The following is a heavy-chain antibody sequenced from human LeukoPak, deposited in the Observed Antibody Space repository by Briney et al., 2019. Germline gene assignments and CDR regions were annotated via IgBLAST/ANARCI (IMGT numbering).Heavy chain of an antibody. D-gene: IGHD3-22*01. CDR1: GGCFSGYY. Sequence: SETLSLTCDALGGCFSGYYWSWIRQPPLKGLESIAEIYHDGSANYNPSLKSQVAISVDESKSPFSVNLRSVTAADTAVYYWARDYYSDSRAYYFMYVYWGQGTLVTVSS. CDR2: IYHDGSA. J-gene: IGHJ4*02. CDR3: ARDYYSDSRAYYFMYVY. V-gene: IGHV4-34*01.